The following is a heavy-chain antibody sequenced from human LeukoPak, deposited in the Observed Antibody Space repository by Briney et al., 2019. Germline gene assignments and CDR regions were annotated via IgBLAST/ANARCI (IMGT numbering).Heavy chain of an antibody. D-gene: IGHD3-22*01. CDR2: IKSKTDGGTT. V-gene: IGHV3-15*01. CDR1: GFTFSNAW. J-gene: IGHJ3*02. Sequence: GGSLGLSCAASGFTFSNAWVSWVRQAPGKGLEWVGRIKSKTDGGTTDYAAPVKGRFTISRDDSKNTLYLQMNSLKIEDTAVYYCTTDIPMIAAFDIWGQGTVVTVSS. CDR3: TTDIPMIAAFDI.